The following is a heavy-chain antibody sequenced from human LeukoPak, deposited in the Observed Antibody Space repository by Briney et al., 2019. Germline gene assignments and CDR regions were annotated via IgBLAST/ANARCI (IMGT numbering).Heavy chain of an antibody. V-gene: IGHV5-51*01. CDR3: ATSRRVGDQLPHGFDF. CDR2: LDPADSDT. D-gene: IGHD2-2*01. Sequence: GESLKISRKGSGYSFNTYWIGWVRQRPGKGLEWMGILDPADSDTRYSPSFQGQVTISADKSLSTAYLQWSSLKDSDTAMYYCATSRRVGDQLPHGFDFWGRGTLVTVSS. CDR1: GYSFNTYW. J-gene: IGHJ4*02.